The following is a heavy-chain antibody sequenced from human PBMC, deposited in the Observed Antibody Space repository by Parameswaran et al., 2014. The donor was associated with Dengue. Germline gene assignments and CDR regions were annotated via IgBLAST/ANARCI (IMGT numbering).Heavy chain of an antibody. V-gene: IGHV2-26*01. Sequence: WIRQPPGKALEWLAHIFSNDEKSYSISLKTSLTISKDTSKSQVVLTMTNMDPVDTATYYCARHESTYGFDYWGQGTLVTVSS. CDR2: IFSNDEK. D-gene: IGHD3-10*01. CDR3: ARHESTYGFDY. J-gene: IGHJ4*02.